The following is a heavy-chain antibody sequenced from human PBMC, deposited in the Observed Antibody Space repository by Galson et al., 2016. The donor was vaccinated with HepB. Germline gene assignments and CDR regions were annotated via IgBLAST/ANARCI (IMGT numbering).Heavy chain of an antibody. CDR3: AIGDVYDTSAFLLVVGSFDY. CDR2: FDPDDGET. CDR1: GETLTYLS. J-gene: IGHJ4*02. D-gene: IGHD3-22*01. V-gene: IGHV1-24*01. Sequence: SVKVSCKVSGETLTYLSIHWLRQAPGKGLEWLGGFDPDDGETDYAQRFAGRLTLTEDTSTGTAYMDLSSLSSEDTAVYYCAIGDVYDTSAFLLVVGSFDYWGQGTLVTVSS.